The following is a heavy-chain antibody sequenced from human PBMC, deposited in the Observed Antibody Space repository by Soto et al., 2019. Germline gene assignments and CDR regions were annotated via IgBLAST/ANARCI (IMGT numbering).Heavy chain of an antibody. CDR2: IIPIFGTA. V-gene: IGHV1-69*13. D-gene: IGHD5-12*01. CDR3: AREGDGYNLFAFDI. CDR1: GGTFSSYA. Sequence: VASVKVSCKASGGTFSSYAISWVRQAPGQGLEWMGGIIPIFGTANYAQKFQGRVTITADESTSTAYMELSSLRSEDTAVYYCAREGDGYNLFAFDIWGQGTMVTVSS. J-gene: IGHJ3*02.